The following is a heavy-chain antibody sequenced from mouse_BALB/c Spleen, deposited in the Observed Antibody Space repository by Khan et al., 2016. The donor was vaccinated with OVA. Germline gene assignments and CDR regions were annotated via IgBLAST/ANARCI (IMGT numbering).Heavy chain of an antibody. J-gene: IGHJ4*01. V-gene: IGHV1-18*01. CDR1: GYTFPEYT. CDR3: ARDAGRY. CDR2: INPKNGGT. Sequence: VRLQQSGPELVKPGASVKISCKTSGYTFPEYTVHWVKQSLGKSLDWIGVINPKNGGTAYNQKFKGKATLAVDKSSSTAYMEFRNLTSEDSAVYYGARDAGRYWGQGTSVTVAS. D-gene: IGHD3-3*01.